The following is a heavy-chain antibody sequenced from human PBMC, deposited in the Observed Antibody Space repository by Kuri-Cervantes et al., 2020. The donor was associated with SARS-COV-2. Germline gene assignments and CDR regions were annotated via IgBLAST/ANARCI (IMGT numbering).Heavy chain of an antibody. V-gene: IGHV4-39*07. J-gene: IGHJ2*01. CDR1: DGSISSSSYY. Sequence: SETLSLTCTVSDGSISSSSYYWGWIRQPPGKGLEWIGSIYYSGSTSYNPSLKSRVTISVDTSKNQFSLKLSSVTAADTAVYYCARDESQSFDLWGRGTLVTVSS. CDR2: IYYSGST. CDR3: ARDESQSFDL.